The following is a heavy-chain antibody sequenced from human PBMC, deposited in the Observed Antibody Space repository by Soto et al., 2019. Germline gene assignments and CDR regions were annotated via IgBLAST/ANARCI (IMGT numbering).Heavy chain of an antibody. J-gene: IGHJ6*01. CDR3: ARDREQLASYYYGLDV. D-gene: IGHD6-6*01. V-gene: IGHV3-33*01. CDR1: GFSFTTHG. Sequence: QVQLVESGGGVVQPGTSLRLSCAASGFSFTTHGMHWVRQAPGKGLEWVAVIWYDGSNKYYADSVKGRFTISRDNSKNTLYLQLDSLRAEDTGIYYCARDREQLASYYYGLDVW. CDR2: IWYDGSNK.